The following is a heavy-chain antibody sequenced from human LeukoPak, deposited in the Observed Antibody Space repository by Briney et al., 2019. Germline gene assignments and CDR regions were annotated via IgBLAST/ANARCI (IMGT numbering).Heavy chain of an antibody. J-gene: IGHJ3*02. CDR1: GCSISSSVYY. CDR3: AIPSQDAFDI. CDR2: VYYSGST. V-gene: IGHV4-39*01. Sequence: PSETLSLTCTVSGCSISSSVYYWGWIRQPPGKGLEWIGSVYYSGSTYNSPSLKSRVTISVDTSKNQFSLTLSSVTAADTAVYYCAIPSQDAFDIWGQGTTVTVSS.